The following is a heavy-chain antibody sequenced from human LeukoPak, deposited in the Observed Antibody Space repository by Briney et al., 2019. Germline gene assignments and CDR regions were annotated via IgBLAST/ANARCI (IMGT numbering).Heavy chain of an antibody. CDR3: ARNPYYYDSSGYYPNWFDP. Sequence: ASVKVSCKASGYSFTNYYIHWVRQAPGQGLEWMGIVNPSGGSTTYAQEFQGRVTMTRDTSTSTAYMELSSLRSEDTAVYYCARNPYYYDSSGYYPNWFDPWGQGTLVTVSS. CDR2: VNPSGGST. CDR1: GYSFTNYY. J-gene: IGHJ5*02. V-gene: IGHV1-46*01. D-gene: IGHD3-22*01.